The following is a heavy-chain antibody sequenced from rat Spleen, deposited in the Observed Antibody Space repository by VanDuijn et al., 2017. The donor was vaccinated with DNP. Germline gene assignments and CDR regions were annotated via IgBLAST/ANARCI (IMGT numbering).Heavy chain of an antibody. V-gene: IGHV4-2*01. J-gene: IGHJ2*01. CDR3: ARGGLYYFDY. CDR1: GFNFYDYW. Sequence: EVKLVESGGGLVQPGRSLKLSCAASGFNFYDYWMAWVRQAPGKGLEWIGEINKESSTINYSPSLKDKFTISRDNAQNTLYLQMRKPGSEDTATYYCARGGLYYFDYWGQGVMVTVSS. CDR2: INKESSTI. D-gene: IGHD4-3*01.